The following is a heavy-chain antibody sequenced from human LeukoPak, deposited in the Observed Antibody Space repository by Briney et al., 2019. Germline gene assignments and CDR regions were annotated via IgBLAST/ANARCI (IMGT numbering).Heavy chain of an antibody. CDR1: GFTFSSYS. D-gene: IGHD3-10*01. CDR3: ARGGPIWFGES. Sequence: QSGGSLRLSCAASGFTFSSYSMNWVRQAPGKGLDWVSYISGSSSTMHYADSVKGRFTISRDNDKNSLYLQMNSLRAEDTAVYHCARGGPIWFGESWGQGTLVTVSS. V-gene: IGHV3-48*04. J-gene: IGHJ5*02. CDR2: ISGSSSTM.